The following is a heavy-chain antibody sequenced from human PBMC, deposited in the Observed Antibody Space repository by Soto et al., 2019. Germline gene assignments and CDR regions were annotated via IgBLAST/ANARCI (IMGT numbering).Heavy chain of an antibody. V-gene: IGHV4-31*03. CDR1: GCSIISGGYY. CDR2: IYYSGST. Sequence: TLSLTCTVSGCSIISGGYYWSWIRQHPGKGLEWIGYIYYSGSTYYNPSLKSRVTISVDTSKNQFSLKLSSVTAADTAVYYCARSKYYYDSSGYYFGSFDYWGQGTLVTVSS. D-gene: IGHD3-22*01. CDR3: ARSKYYYDSSGYYFGSFDY. J-gene: IGHJ4*02.